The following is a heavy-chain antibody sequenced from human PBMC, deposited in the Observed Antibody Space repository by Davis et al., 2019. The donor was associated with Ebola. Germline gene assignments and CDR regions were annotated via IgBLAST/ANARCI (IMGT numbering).Heavy chain of an antibody. V-gene: IGHV4-59*01. D-gene: IGHD3-3*01. CDR1: GGSISSYY. Sequence: SETLSLTCTVSGGSISSYYWSWIRQPPGKGLEWIGYIYYSGSTNYYPSLKSRVTISVDTSKNQFSLKLSSVTAADTAVYYCARDGEGRYDFWSGYSWGMDVWGQGTTVTVSS. CDR3: ARDGEGRYDFWSGYSWGMDV. CDR2: IYYSGST. J-gene: IGHJ6*02.